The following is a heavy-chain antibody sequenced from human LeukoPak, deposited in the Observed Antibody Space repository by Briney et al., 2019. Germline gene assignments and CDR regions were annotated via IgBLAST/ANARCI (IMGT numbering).Heavy chain of an antibody. Sequence: GGSLRLSCAASGFTFSIYWMHWVRQAPGKGLVWVSRINPDGSSTTYADSVKGRFTISRDNAKNTLYLQMNSLRAEDTAVYYCARDTGGFDPWGQGTLVTVSS. CDR3: ARDTGGFDP. D-gene: IGHD1-14*01. CDR2: INPDGSST. CDR1: GFTFSIYW. J-gene: IGHJ5*02. V-gene: IGHV3-74*01.